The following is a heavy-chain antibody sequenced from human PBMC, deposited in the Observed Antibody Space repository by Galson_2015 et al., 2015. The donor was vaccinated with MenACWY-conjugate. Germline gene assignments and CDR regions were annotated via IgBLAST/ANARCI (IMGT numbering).Heavy chain of an antibody. CDR1: GFTFNNYW. CDR3: ARDNNWSVDS. J-gene: IGHJ4*02. V-gene: IGHV3-74*01. CDR2: IKADGSFS. Sequence: SLRLSCAASGFTFNNYWMHWVRHPPGKGLEWISYIKADGSFSNYADSVRGRFTISTDNAKNMVYLQMDGLGDEDTAVYFCARDNNWSVDSWGQGTLVTVSS. D-gene: IGHD1-1*01.